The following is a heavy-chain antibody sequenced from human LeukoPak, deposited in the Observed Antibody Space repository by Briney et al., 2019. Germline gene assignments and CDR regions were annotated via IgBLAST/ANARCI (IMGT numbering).Heavy chain of an antibody. CDR3: AGSAPRCSTSCYVDFDY. CDR1: GGSFSGYY. Sequence: SETLSLTCAVYGGSFSGYYWSWIRQPPGKGLEWIGEINHSGSTNYNPSLKSRVTISVDTSKNQFSLKLSSVTAADTAVYYCAGSAPRCSTSCYVDFDYWGQGTLVTVSS. J-gene: IGHJ4*02. V-gene: IGHV4-34*01. CDR2: INHSGST. D-gene: IGHD2-2*01.